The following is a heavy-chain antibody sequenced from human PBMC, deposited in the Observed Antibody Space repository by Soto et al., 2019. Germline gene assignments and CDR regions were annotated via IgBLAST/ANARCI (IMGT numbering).Heavy chain of an antibody. CDR2: IYFSGST. CDR1: GGSISSSSYY. Sequence: SETLSLTCTVSGGSISSSSYYWGWIRQPPGKGLEWIGSIYFSGSTHYNVSLTSRVTISVDTSRNQFSLKLSSVTATDTAVYYCVKAYYYDSSGYVLDYWGQGTLVTVSS. D-gene: IGHD3-22*01. CDR3: VKAYYYDSSGYVLDY. J-gene: IGHJ4*02. V-gene: IGHV4-39*01.